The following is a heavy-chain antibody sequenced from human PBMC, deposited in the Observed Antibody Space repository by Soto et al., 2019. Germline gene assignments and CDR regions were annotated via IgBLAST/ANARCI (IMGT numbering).Heavy chain of an antibody. Sequence: GGSLRLSCAASGFTFSDSYMSWIRQAPGKGLEWVSYISSSDSIIYYSDSVKGRFIISRDNAKNSLYLQMNSLRAEDTAVYYCARIPHRYDALTGPGYWGQGALVTVSS. CDR1: GFTFSDSY. CDR2: ISSSDSII. V-gene: IGHV3-11*01. J-gene: IGHJ4*02. CDR3: ARIPHRYDALTGPGY. D-gene: IGHD3-9*01.